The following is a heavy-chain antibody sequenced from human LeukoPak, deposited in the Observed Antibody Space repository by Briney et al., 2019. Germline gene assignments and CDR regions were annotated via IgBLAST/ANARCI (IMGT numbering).Heavy chain of an antibody. CDR2: IKSKTDGGAT. V-gene: IGHV3-15*01. CDR1: GFTFSNAW. CDR3: TSVIVVVITPVDY. D-gene: IGHD3-22*01. J-gene: IGHJ4*02. Sequence: GGSLRLSCAASGFTFSNAWMSWVRQAPGKGLEWVGRIKSKTDGGATDYAAPVKGRFTISRDDSKNTLYLQMNSLKTEDTAVYYCTSVIVVVITPVDYWGQGTLVTVSS.